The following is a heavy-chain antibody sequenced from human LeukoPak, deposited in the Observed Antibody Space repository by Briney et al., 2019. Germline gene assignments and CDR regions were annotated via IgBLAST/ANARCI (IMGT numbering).Heavy chain of an antibody. Sequence: SETLSLTWTVSGGSISSYYWSWIRQPPGEGLEWIGYIYYSGSTNYNPSLKSRVTISVDTSKNQFSLKLSSVTAADTAVYYCARDRVTYFDYWGQGTLVTVPS. D-gene: IGHD5-18*01. V-gene: IGHV4-59*01. CDR2: IYYSGST. J-gene: IGHJ4*02. CDR1: GGSISSYY. CDR3: ARDRVTYFDY.